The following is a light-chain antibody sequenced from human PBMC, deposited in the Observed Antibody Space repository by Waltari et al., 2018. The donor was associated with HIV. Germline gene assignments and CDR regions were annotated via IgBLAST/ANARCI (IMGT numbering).Light chain of an antibody. J-gene: IGKJ2*01. CDR2: GES. Sequence: EIVLTQSPGTLSLSPGERATLSCRASQSVSSSYLAWYQQKPGQAPRLLIYGESSRATGIPDRFSGSGSGTDFTLTISRLEPEDFAVYFCQQYGSSPPTFGQGTNLEIK. CDR1: QSVSSSY. CDR3: QQYGSSPPT. V-gene: IGKV3-20*01.